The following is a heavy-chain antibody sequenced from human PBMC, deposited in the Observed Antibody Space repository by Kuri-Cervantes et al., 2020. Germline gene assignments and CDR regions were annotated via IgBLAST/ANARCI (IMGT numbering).Heavy chain of an antibody. J-gene: IGHJ4*02. V-gene: IGHV4-30-2*01. CDR3: ARRDYYFDY. CDR1: GGSISSGGYS. CDR2: IYHSWST. Sequence: SQTLSLTCAVSGGSISSGGYSWSWIRQPPGKGLEWIGYIYHSWSTYYNPSLKSRVTISVDRSKNQFSLKLSSVTAADTAVYYCARRDYYFDYWGQGTLVTVSS.